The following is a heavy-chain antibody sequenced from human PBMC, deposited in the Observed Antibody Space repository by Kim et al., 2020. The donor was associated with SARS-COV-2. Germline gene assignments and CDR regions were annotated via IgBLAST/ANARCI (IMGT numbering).Heavy chain of an antibody. CDR2: IIPSFGAA. V-gene: IGHV1-69*13. CDR1: GGTFSSFA. CDR3: AGRALREVINPADIYYYSYVMDV. Sequence: SVKVSCKASGGTFSSFAISWVRQAPGQGLEWMGGIIPSFGAASYAQKFQGRVTITADEPTSTAYLEVSSLRSEDTAVYYCAGRALREVINPADIYYYSYVMDVWGQGTTVTVSS. D-gene: IGHD3-22*01. J-gene: IGHJ6*02.